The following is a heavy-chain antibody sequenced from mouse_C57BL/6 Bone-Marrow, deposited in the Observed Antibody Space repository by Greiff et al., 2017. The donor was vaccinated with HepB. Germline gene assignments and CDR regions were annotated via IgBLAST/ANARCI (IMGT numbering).Heavy chain of an antibody. CDR3: GRYGGSSYGFAY. V-gene: IGHV1-55*01. J-gene: IGHJ3*01. Sequence: VQLQQPGAELVKPGASVKMSCKASGYTFTSYWITWVKQRPGQGLEWIGDIYPGSGSTNYNEKFKSKATLTVDTSSSTAYMQLSSLTSEDSAVYYCGRYGGSSYGFAYWGQGTLVTVSA. CDR2: IYPGSGST. CDR1: GYTFTSYW. D-gene: IGHD1-1*01.